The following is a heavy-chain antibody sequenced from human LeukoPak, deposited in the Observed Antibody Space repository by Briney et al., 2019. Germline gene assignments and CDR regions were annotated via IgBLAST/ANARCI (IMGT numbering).Heavy chain of an antibody. J-gene: IGHJ4*02. CDR2: ISSSSSYI. CDR1: GFTFSFYS. D-gene: IGHD5-18*01. V-gene: IGHV3-21*01. CDR3: ARGRGYSYGYDY. Sequence: GGSLRLSCASSGFTFSFYSMDWVRQAPGKGLEWVSSISSSSSYIYYADSVKGRFTISRDNAKNSLYLQMNSLRAEDTAVYYCARGRGYSYGYDYWGQGTLVTVSS.